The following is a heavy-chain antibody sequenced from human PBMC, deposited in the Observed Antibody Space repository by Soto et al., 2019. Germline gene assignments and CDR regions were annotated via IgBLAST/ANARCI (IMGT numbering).Heavy chain of an antibody. CDR3: AREFAGYSYGYNYYGMDV. CDR2: INPSGGST. CDR1: GYTFTSYY. V-gene: IGHV1-46*01. D-gene: IGHD5-18*01. Sequence: ASVKVSCKASGYTFTSYYMHWVRQAPGQGLEWMGIINPSGGSTSYAQKFQGRVTMTRDTSTSTVYMELSSLRSEDTAVYYCAREFAGYSYGYNYYGMDVWGQGTRVTVSS. J-gene: IGHJ6*02.